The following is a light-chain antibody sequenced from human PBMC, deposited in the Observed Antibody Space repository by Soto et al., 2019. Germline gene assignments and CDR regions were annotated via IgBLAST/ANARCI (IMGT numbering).Light chain of an antibody. CDR3: QQCYTNPIT. V-gene: IGKV1-39*01. CDR2: AAS. J-gene: IGKJ3*01. CDR1: QSISRY. Sequence: QRTQSPSSLSASVGAMVATTCGASQSISRYLNWYQQKPGKAPKLLIYAASSLQSGVPSRFSGSGSGTDFTLTITRLQPEDFATYFCQQCYTNPITFGRGTKVDIK.